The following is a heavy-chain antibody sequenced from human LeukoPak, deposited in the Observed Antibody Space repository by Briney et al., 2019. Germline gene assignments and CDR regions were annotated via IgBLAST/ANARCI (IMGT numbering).Heavy chain of an antibody. Sequence: GGSLRLSCAASGFTFSSYAMSWVRQAPGKGLEWVSAISGSGGSTYYADSVKGRFTISRDNSQNTLFLQMSSLRAEDTAVYYCVNHQPLLCSDCPGDDEYYYYYMDVWGKGTTVTVSS. CDR1: GFTFSSYA. J-gene: IGHJ6*03. D-gene: IGHD2-21*02. CDR3: VNHQPLLCSDCPGDDEYYYYYMDV. V-gene: IGHV3-23*01. CDR2: ISGSGGST.